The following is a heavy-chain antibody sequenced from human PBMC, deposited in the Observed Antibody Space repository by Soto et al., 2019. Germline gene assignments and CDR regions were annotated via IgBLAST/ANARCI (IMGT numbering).Heavy chain of an antibody. D-gene: IGHD1-1*01. CDR2: TYYRSKWNN. J-gene: IGHJ4*02. CDR3: ARNSWNAPPAFGF. Sequence: SQTLSLTCVVSGNNVSTNSAGWNWIRLSPSRGLEWLGRTYYRSKWNNDYAPSVKNRITVHPDTSKNQFSLQLNSVTPEDTGVYYGARNSWNAPPAFGFWGQGIQVTVS. V-gene: IGHV6-1*01. CDR1: GNNVSTNSAG.